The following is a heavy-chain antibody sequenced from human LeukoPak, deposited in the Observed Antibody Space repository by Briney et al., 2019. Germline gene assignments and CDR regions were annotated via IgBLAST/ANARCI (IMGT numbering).Heavy chain of an antibody. CDR3: ARTYCSSTSCYWNWFDP. Sequence: ASVKVSCKASGYTFTSYGISWVRQAPGQGLEWMGWISAYNGNTNYAQKLQGRVTMTTDTSTGTAYMELRSLRSDDTAVYYCARTYCSSTSCYWNWFDPWGQGTLVTVSS. CDR1: GYTFTSYG. V-gene: IGHV1-18*01. D-gene: IGHD2-2*01. CDR2: ISAYNGNT. J-gene: IGHJ5*02.